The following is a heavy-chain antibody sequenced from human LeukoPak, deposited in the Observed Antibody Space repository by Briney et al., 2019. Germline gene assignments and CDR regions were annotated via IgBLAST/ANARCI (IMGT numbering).Heavy chain of an antibody. V-gene: IGHV1-2*02. CDR3: ARTSIAARRADFDC. CDR2: INSNSGGT. Sequence: ASVKVSCKTSGYTFTDYYIHWVRQAPGQGLEWMRWINSNSGGTSYAQKFQGRVTLTRDTPTRTAYMELNRLTSDDTAVYYCARTSIAARRADFDCWGQGTVVTVSS. J-gene: IGHJ4*02. D-gene: IGHD6-6*01. CDR1: GYTFTDYY.